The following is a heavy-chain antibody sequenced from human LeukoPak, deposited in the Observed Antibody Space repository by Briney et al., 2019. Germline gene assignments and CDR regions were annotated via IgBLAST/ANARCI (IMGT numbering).Heavy chain of an antibody. CDR1: GGSISSYY. CDR3: ARGYSRTYFDY. CDR2: IYYSGST. J-gene: IGHJ4*02. V-gene: IGHV4-59*08. Sequence: SETLSLTCTVSGGSISSYYWSWIRQPPGKGLEWIGYIYYSGSTNYNPSLKSRVPISIATSKNQFSLKLSSVTAADTAVYYCARGYSRTYFDYWGQGTLVTVSS. D-gene: IGHD5-18*01.